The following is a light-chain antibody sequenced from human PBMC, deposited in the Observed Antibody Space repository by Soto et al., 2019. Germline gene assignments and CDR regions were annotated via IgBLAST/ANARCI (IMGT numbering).Light chain of an antibody. CDR3: QQRHMWPIT. V-gene: IGKV3D-20*02. CDR1: QSVSSSH. Sequence: EIVLTQSPGTLSLSPGERGTLSCSASQSVSSSHLAWYQQKPGQAPRLLIYDAYNRATGITPRFSGSGSGTDFTLTISSLEPEDSAVYYCQQRHMWPITVGQGTRLEIK. J-gene: IGKJ5*01. CDR2: DAY.